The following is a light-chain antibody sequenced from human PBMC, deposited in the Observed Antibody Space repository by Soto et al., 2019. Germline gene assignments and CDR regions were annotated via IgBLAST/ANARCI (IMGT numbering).Light chain of an antibody. CDR1: SSDVGGYNY. Sequence: QSALTQPASVSGSPGQSITISCTGTSSDVGGYNYVSWYQQHPGKAPKLMIYDVSNRPSGVSNRFSGSKSGNTASLTISGPQPEDEADYYCSSYTSSCTPYVFGTGTKLTVL. CDR2: DVS. J-gene: IGLJ1*01. V-gene: IGLV2-14*01. CDR3: SSYTSSCTPYV.